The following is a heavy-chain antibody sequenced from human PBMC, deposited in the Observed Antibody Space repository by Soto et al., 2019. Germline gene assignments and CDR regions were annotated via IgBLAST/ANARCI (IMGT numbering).Heavy chain of an antibody. J-gene: IGHJ5*02. Sequence: QVQLHQWGAGLLKPSETLSLTCAVYGGSFSGYYWSWIRQPPGKGLEWIGEINHSGSTNYNPSLKSRVTISVDTSKNQFSLKLSSVTAADTAVYYCARISTAAGTRWFDPWGQGTLVTVSS. CDR1: GGSFSGYY. CDR2: INHSGST. V-gene: IGHV4-34*01. D-gene: IGHD6-13*01. CDR3: ARISTAAGTRWFDP.